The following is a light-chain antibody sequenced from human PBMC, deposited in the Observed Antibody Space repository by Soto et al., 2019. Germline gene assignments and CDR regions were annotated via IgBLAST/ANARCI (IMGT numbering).Light chain of an antibody. Sequence: EIVLTQSPGSLPLSPGERATLSCRASQSVSNNYLAWYQQKPGQAPRLLIYGASSRATGIPDRFSGSGSGTDFTLTISRLEPDDFAVYYCQQYGSSPWTFGQGTKVEIK. CDR2: GAS. CDR1: QSVSNNY. V-gene: IGKV3-20*01. CDR3: QQYGSSPWT. J-gene: IGKJ1*01.